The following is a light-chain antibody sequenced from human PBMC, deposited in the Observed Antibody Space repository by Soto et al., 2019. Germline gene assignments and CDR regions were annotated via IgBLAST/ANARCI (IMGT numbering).Light chain of an antibody. CDR3: QQYVSPPVK. V-gene: IGKV3-20*01. CDR1: QSVSSSY. Sequence: IVVTHYPWALCRARRESATRSCRDSQSVSSSYLAWYQQKPGQAPRLLIYGASSRATGIPDRFSGSGCGTDTTLTISSLEPEDFAVYYWQQYVSPPVKFGQGTKVDIK. CDR2: GAS. J-gene: IGKJ1*01.